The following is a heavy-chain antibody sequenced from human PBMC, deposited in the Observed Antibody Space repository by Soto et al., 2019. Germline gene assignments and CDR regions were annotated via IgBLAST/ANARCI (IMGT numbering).Heavy chain of an antibody. V-gene: IGHV4-59*01. CDR2: IFSSGST. J-gene: IGHJ4*02. D-gene: IGHD3-22*01. CDR1: GVSIRSYC. CDR3: ARMHHYDRYGYYRFDH. Sequence: SETLSLTCSVSGVSIRSYCWSWIRQFPGKGLEWIGYIFSSGSTNYNPSLNSRVTISTDTSKNQFSLKLSSVTAADTAVYYCARMHHYDRYGYYRFDHWGQGTQVT.